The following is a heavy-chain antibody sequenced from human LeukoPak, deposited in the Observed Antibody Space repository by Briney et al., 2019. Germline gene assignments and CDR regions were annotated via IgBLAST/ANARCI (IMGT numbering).Heavy chain of an antibody. D-gene: IGHD5-18*01. CDR2: INHSGST. J-gene: IGHJ4*02. Sequence: SETLSLTCAVYGGSFSGYYWSWIRQPPGKGLEWTGEINHSGSTNYNPSLKSRVTISVDTSKNQFSLKLSSVTAADTAVYYCARGPNTAMEFDYWGQGTLVTVSS. CDR1: GGSFSGYY. CDR3: ARGPNTAMEFDY. V-gene: IGHV4-34*01.